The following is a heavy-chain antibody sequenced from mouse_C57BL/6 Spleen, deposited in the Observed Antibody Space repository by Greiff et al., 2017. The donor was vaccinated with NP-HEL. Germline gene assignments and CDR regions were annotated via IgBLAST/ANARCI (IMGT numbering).Heavy chain of an antibody. CDR1: GYTFTEYT. CDR2: FYPGSGSI. CDR3: ARHEEEGAYYPSYWYFDV. D-gene: IGHD2-10*01. J-gene: IGHJ1*03. Sequence: VQLQQSGAELVKPGASVKLSCKASGYTFTEYTIHWVKQRSGQGLEWIGWFYPGSGSIKYNEKVKDKATLTADKSSSTVYMELSRLTSEDSAVYFCARHEEEGAYYPSYWYFDVWGTGTTVTVSS. V-gene: IGHV1-62-2*01.